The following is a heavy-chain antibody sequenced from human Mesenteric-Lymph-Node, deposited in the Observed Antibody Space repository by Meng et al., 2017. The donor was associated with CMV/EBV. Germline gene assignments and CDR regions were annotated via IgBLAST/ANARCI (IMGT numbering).Heavy chain of an antibody. J-gene: IGHJ4*02. CDR3: VRGFGGGYE. CDR2: SSSSSDYI. D-gene: IGHD5-12*01. CDR1: GFTFSSYG. V-gene: IGHV3-21*01. Sequence: GESLKISCAASGFTFSSYGMSWVRQAPGKGLEWVSSSSSSSDYIYYADSVEGRFTISRDNAKSSLFLQMNSLRVEDTAVYYCVRGFGGGYEWGRGTLVTVSS.